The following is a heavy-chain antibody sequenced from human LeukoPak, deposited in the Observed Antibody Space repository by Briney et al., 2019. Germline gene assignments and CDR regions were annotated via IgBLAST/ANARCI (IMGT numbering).Heavy chain of an antibody. V-gene: IGHV4-38-2*01. Sequence: SETLSLTCAVSGYSIGSNYYWGWIRQPPGKGLEWIGNIYHSGSTYYNPSLKSRVTISVDTSKNQFSLKLSSVTAADTAVYYCARRDIGSGWSYSDYWGQGTLVTVSS. CDR3: ARRDIGSGWSYSDY. D-gene: IGHD6-19*01. CDR1: GYSIGSNYY. J-gene: IGHJ4*02. CDR2: IYHSGST.